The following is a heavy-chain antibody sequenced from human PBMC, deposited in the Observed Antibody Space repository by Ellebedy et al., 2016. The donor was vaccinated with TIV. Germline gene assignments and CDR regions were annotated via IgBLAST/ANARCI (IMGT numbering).Heavy chain of an antibody. J-gene: IGHJ2*01. CDR1: GDSIRDYH. D-gene: IGHD1-1*01. V-gene: IGHV4-59*01. CDR2: AYFSGGDR. CDR3: VRIAKLTVLTNDHRRKYFDL. Sequence: MPSETLSLTCTVSGDSIRDYHWSWIRQTPGKGLEWIGNAYFSGGDRMYNPSLERRVFMSVELSKSQVSLTMFSVTAADSALYYCVRIAKLTVLTNDHRRKYFDLWGRGILVTVSS.